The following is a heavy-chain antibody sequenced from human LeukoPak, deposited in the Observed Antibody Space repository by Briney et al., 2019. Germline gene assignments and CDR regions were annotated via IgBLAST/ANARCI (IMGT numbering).Heavy chain of an antibody. J-gene: IGHJ5*02. CDR3: AKGPHGVIAAAGTFDP. Sequence: QPGGSLRLYCVASGFTFSSYAMSWLRQAPGQGLEWVSVISGSGSITDYADSVKVGFTISRDNSKNTLYLKMNSLRAEDTAVYHCAKGPHGVIAAAGTFDPWGQGTLVTVSS. CDR2: ISGSGSIT. D-gene: IGHD6-13*01. CDR1: GFTFSSYA. V-gene: IGHV3-23*01.